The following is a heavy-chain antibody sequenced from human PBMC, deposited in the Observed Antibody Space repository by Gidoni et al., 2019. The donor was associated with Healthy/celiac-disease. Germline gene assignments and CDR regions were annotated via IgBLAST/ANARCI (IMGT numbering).Heavy chain of an antibody. CDR2: IIPIFGTA. CDR1: GGTLSSYA. CDR3: ASSRSVGCSGGSCHTFDY. J-gene: IGHJ4*02. V-gene: IGHV1-69*01. Sequence: QGQLVQSGAEVKKPGSSVKVSGKAPGGTLSSYAISWVRQAPGQGLEWMGGIIPIFGTANYAPKFQGRVTITADESTSTAYMELSSLRSEDTAVYYCASSRSVGCSGGSCHTFDYWGQGTLVTVSS. D-gene: IGHD2-15*01.